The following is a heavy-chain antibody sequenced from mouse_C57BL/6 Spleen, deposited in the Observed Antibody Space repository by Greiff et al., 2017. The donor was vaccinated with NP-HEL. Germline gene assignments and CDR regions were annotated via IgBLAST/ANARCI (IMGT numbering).Heavy chain of an antibody. J-gene: IGHJ3*01. CDR1: GYTFTDYE. CDR3: TRFPSYYYGSPWFAY. CDR2: IDPETGGT. V-gene: IGHV1-15*01. Sequence: VKLMESGAELVRPGASVTLSCKASGYTFTDYEMHWVKQTPVHGLEWIGAIDPETGGTAYNQKFKGKAILTADKSSSTAYMELRSLTSEDSAVYYCTRFPSYYYGSPWFAYWGQGTLVTVSA. D-gene: IGHD1-1*01.